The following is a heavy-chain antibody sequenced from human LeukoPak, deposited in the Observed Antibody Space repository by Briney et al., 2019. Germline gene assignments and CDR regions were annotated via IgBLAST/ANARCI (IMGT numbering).Heavy chain of an antibody. CDR2: INPNSGGT. D-gene: IGHD1-26*01. CDR3: ARSGVEWELLS. V-gene: IGHV1-2*06. J-gene: IGHJ4*02. CDR1: GYTFTGNY. Sequence: ASVKVSCKASGYTFTGNYMHWVRQAPGQGLEWMGRINPNSGGTNYAQKFQRRFTMTRDTSISTAYMELSRLRSDDTAVYYCARSGVEWELLSWGQGTLVTVSS.